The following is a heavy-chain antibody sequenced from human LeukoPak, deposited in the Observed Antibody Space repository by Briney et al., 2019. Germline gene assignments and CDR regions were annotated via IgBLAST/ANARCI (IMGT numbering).Heavy chain of an antibody. CDR3: LAGYYYYYMDD. CDR2: INTHGSST. D-gene: IGHD3-16*01. Sequence: GGSLRLSCAASGFAFSNYWLHWVRQAPGKGLEWVARINTHGSSTNYADSVKGRFTISRDNAKNTLYLQMTSLSAEDTAVYYALAGYYYYYMDDWGKGTTVTVSS. J-gene: IGHJ6*03. CDR1: GFAFSNYW. V-gene: IGHV3-74*01.